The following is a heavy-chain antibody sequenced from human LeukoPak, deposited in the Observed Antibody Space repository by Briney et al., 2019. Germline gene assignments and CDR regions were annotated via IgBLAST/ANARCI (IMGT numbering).Heavy chain of an antibody. D-gene: IGHD4-11*01. J-gene: IGHJ3*02. CDR3: ARDDYRAFDI. CDR2: IQYSGST. Sequence: SETLSLTCTVSGDSVSSYYWSWIRQPPGKGLEWIGYIQYSGSTNYNPSLKSRVTISGDTSKNQFSLKLSSVTAADTAVYYCARDDYRAFDIWGQGTMVTVSS. V-gene: IGHV4-59*02. CDR1: GDSVSSYY.